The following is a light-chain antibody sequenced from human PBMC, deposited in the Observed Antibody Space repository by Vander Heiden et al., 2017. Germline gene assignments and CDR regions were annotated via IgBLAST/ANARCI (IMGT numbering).Light chain of an antibody. J-gene: IGLJ3*02. Sequence: QSVLTQPPSASGTPGQRVTSSCSGSSSNIGSNYVYGCQHPPGTAPKLLIYRNNQRPSGVPDRFSGSKSGTSASLAISGLRSEDEADYYCAAWDDSLSGPVFGGGTKLAVL. CDR3: AAWDDSLSGPV. V-gene: IGLV1-47*01. CDR1: SSNIGSNY. CDR2: RNN.